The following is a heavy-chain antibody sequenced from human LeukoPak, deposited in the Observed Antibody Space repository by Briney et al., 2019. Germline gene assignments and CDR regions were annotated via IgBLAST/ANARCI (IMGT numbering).Heavy chain of an antibody. CDR3: ARDSDGSYVDY. CDR1: GGSISSSN. V-gene: IGHV3-48*04. Sequence: PSETLSLTCAVSGGSISSSNWWSWVRQAPGKGLEWVSYISSSGSTIYYADSVKGRFTISRDNAKNSLYLQMNSLRAEDTAVYYCARDSDGSYVDYWGQGTLVTVSS. J-gene: IGHJ4*02. D-gene: IGHD2-15*01. CDR2: ISSSGSTI.